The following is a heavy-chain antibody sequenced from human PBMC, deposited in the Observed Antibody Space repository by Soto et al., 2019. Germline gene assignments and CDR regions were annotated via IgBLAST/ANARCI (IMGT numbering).Heavy chain of an antibody. V-gene: IGHV3-23*01. D-gene: IGHD3-3*01. CDR3: AKRPSYDFVN. CDR1: GFTFSTYA. J-gene: IGHJ4*01. CDR2: INKNGGST. Sequence: EVQLLESGGGLVQPGGSLRLSCAASGFTFSTYAMSWVRQAPGKGLEWVSSINKNGGSTFYADSVKGRFTISRDNSTDPLFLQMNRLRAEDTALYYCAKRPSYDFVNWGQGTLVNVSS.